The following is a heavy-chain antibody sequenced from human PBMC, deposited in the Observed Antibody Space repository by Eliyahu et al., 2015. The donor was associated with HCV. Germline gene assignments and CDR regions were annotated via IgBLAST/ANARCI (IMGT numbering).Heavy chain of an antibody. J-gene: IGHJ3*02. Sequence: QVQLVQSGAEVKKPGASVKVSCKVSGYXLXELSMHWVRQAPGKGLEWMGGFDPEDGETIYAQKFQGRVTMTEDTSTDTAYMELSSLRSEDTAVYYCATTSGVGGDPDAFDIWGQGTMVTVSS. CDR3: ATTSGVGGDPDAFDI. CDR2: FDPEDGET. D-gene: IGHD3-3*01. V-gene: IGHV1-24*01. CDR1: GYXLXELS.